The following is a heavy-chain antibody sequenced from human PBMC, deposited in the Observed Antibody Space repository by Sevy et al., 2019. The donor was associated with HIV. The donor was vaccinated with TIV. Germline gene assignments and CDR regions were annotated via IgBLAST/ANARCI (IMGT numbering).Heavy chain of an antibody. CDR3: ARDTTGYSSSWSDY. CDR1: GYTFTSYG. CDR2: ISAYNGNT. D-gene: IGHD6-13*01. J-gene: IGHJ4*02. Sequence: ASVKVSCKASGYTFTSYGISWVRQAPGQGLEWMGWISAYNGNTNYAQKLQGRVTMTTDTSTSTAYMELRGLRSDDTAVYYCARDTTGYSSSWSDYWGQGTLVTVSS. V-gene: IGHV1-18*01.